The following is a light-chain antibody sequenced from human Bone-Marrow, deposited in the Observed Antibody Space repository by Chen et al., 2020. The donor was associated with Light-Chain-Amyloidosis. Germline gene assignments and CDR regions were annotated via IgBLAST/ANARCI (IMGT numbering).Light chain of an antibody. CDR2: EDD. Sequence: NFMLTQPHSVSESPGKTVIISCTRSSGSIATNYVQWYQQRPGSSPTTVIYEDDQRPSGVPDRFSGSIDRSSNSASLTISGLQTADEADYYCQSYQGSSQGVFGGGTKLTVL. J-gene: IGLJ3*02. CDR3: QSYQGSSQGV. V-gene: IGLV6-57*01. CDR1: SGSIATNY.